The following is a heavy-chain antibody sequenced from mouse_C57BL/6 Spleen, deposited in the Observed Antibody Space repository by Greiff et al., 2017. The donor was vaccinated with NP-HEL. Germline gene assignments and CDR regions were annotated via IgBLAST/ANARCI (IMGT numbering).Heavy chain of an antibody. D-gene: IGHD1-1*01. J-gene: IGHJ4*01. CDR2: IHPSDSDT. Sequence: VQLQQPGAELVKPGASVKVSCKASGYTFTSYWMHWVKQRPGQGLEWIGRIHPSDSDTNYNQQFKGKATLTVDKSSSTAYMQLSSLTSEDSAVYYCAIESRYYGSSYDYAMDYWGQGTSVTVSS. V-gene: IGHV1-74*01. CDR3: AIESRYYGSSYDYAMDY. CDR1: GYTFTSYW.